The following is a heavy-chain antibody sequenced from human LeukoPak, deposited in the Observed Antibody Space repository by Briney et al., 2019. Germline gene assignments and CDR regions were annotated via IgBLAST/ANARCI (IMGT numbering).Heavy chain of an antibody. Sequence: GGSLRLSRAASGFTFSSYAMTWVRQAPGKGLDWVSVISGSGVSTYYADSVKGRFTISRDNSKNTLYLQMNSLRAEDTAVYYCAKSSSGYTDALDIWGQGTMVTVSS. CDR3: AKSSSGYTDALDI. CDR1: GFTFSSYA. J-gene: IGHJ3*02. D-gene: IGHD3-22*01. CDR2: ISGSGVST. V-gene: IGHV3-23*01.